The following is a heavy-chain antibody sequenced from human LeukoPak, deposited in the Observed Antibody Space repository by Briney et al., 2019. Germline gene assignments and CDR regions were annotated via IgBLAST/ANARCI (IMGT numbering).Heavy chain of an antibody. V-gene: IGHV4-34*01. CDR2: INHSGST. Sequence: SETLSLTCAVYGGSFSGYYWSWIRQPPGKGLEWIGEINHSGSTNYNPSLKSRVTISVDTSKNQFSLKLSSVTAADTAVYYCARRLGYYYGSGSYYTPPYFDYWGQGTLVTVSS. CDR1: GGSFSGYY. D-gene: IGHD3-10*01. CDR3: ARRLGYYYGSGSYYTPPYFDY. J-gene: IGHJ4*02.